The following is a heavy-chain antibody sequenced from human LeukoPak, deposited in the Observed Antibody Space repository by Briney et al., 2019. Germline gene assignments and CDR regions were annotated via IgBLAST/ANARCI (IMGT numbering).Heavy chain of an antibody. J-gene: IGHJ4*02. Sequence: GESLKISCKGSGYSFTSYWIGWVRQMPGKGLEWMGTIYPGDSDTRYSPSFQGQVTISADKSISTAYLQWSSLRASDTAMYYCARRGYSGFLDSYFDYWGQGTVVTVSS. CDR2: IYPGDSDT. D-gene: IGHD5-12*01. CDR3: ARRGYSGFLDSYFDY. V-gene: IGHV5-51*01. CDR1: GYSFTSYW.